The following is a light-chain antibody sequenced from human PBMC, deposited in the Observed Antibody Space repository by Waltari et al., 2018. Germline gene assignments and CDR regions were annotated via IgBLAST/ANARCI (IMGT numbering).Light chain of an antibody. CDR2: SNI. J-gene: IGLJ2*01. Sequence: QSVLTQPPSASGTPGQRGTISCSGSSSNTGRNPVNWYQQPPGTAPKLPIYSNIPRPSGVSDRFSGSKSGNTASLTISGLQTEDEADYYCCSYAGSDTFVVLGGGTKLTVL. CDR3: CSYAGSDTFVV. CDR1: SSNTGRNP. V-gene: IGLV1-44*01.